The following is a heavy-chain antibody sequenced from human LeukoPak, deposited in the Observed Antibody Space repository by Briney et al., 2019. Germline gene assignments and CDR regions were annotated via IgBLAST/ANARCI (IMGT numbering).Heavy chain of an antibody. D-gene: IGHD2-2*01. CDR3: ATAIPGVVVPAATGGGYYYYMDV. CDR2: FDPEDGET. CDR1: GYTLTELS. J-gene: IGHJ6*03. Sequence: ASVKVSCKVSGYTLTELSMHWVRQAPGKGLEWMGGFDPEDGETIYAQKFQGRVTMTEDTSTDTAYMELSSLRSEDTAVYYCATAIPGVVVPAATGGGYYYYMDVWGKGTTVTVSS. V-gene: IGHV1-24*01.